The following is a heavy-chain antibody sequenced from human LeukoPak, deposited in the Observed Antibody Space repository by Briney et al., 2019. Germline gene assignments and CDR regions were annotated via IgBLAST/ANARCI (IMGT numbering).Heavy chain of an antibody. J-gene: IGHJ4*02. D-gene: IGHD3-9*01. V-gene: IGHV4-30-4*01. Sequence: SETLSLTCTVSGGSISSGDYYRSWIRQPPGKGLEWIGYIYYSGSTYYNPSLKSRVTISVDTSKNQFSLKLSSVTAVDTAVYYCARDDFDHYFDYWGQGTLVTVAS. CDR2: IYYSGST. CDR1: GGSISSGDYY. CDR3: ARDDFDHYFDY.